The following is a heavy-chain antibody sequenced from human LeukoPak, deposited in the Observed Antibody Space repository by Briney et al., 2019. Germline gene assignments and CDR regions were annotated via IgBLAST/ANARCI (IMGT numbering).Heavy chain of an antibody. CDR3: AELGITMIGGV. J-gene: IGHJ6*04. CDR1: GFTFSSYE. CDR2: ISSSGSTI. Sequence: GSLRLSRAASGFTFSSYEMNWVRPAPGKGLEGVSYISSSGSTIYYADSVKGRFTISRDNAKNSLYLQMNSLRAEDTAVYYCAELGITMIGGVWGKGTTVTISS. V-gene: IGHV3-48*03. D-gene: IGHD3-10*02.